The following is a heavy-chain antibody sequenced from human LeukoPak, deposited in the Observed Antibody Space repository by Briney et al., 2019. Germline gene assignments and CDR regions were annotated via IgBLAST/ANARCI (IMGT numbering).Heavy chain of an antibody. Sequence: PSETLSLTCTVSGSSISSGYYWGWIRQPPGKGLEWIGSIYHSGSTYYNPSLKSRVTISVDTSKNQFSLKLSSVTAADTAVYYCAREEGSSWSSGGYWGQGTLVTVSS. CDR2: IYHSGST. D-gene: IGHD6-13*01. CDR1: GSSISSGYY. CDR3: AREEGSSWSSGGY. J-gene: IGHJ4*02. V-gene: IGHV4-38-2*02.